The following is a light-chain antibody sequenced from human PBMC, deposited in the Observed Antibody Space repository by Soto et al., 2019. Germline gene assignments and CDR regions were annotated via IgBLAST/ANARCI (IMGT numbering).Light chain of an antibody. CDR2: EVF. V-gene: IGLV1-40*01. Sequence: QSVLTQPPSVSGAPGQRVTISCTGSSSNIGAGYDVSWYQQYPGKAPKLIIYEVFRRPSGVPDRFSGSKSGNTASLTVSGLQPEDEADYYCSSYAGRETGVFGTGTKVTVL. J-gene: IGLJ1*01. CDR3: SSYAGRETGV. CDR1: SSNIGAGYD.